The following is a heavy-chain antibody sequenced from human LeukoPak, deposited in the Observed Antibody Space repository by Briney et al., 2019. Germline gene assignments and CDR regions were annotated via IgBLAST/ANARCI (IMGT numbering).Heavy chain of an antibody. D-gene: IGHD3-10*01. J-gene: IGHJ4*02. CDR2: INHSGST. V-gene: IGHV4-34*01. CDR3: ARMRHYYGSGSYFRRTDNEFDY. Sequence: SETLSLTCAVYGGSFSGYYCSWIRQPPGKGLEWIGEINHSGSTNYNPSLKSRVTISVDTSKNQFSLKLSSVTAADTAVYYCARMRHYYGSGSYFRRTDNEFDYWGKGTLVTVSS. CDR1: GGSFSGYY.